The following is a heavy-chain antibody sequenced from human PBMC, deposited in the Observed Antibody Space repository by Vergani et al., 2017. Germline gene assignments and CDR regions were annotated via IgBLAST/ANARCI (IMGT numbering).Heavy chain of an antibody. D-gene: IGHD3-10*01. Sequence: QITLKESGPTLVKPTQTLTLTCTFSGFSLSTSGVGVGWIRQPPGKALEWLALIYWNDDKRYSPSQKSRLTITKDTSKNQVVLTMTNMDPVDTATYYCARFQYYYGSGSYSEPIDPWGQGTLVTVSS. CDR1: GFSLSTSGVG. CDR3: ARFQYYYGSGSYSEPIDP. CDR2: IYWNDDK. J-gene: IGHJ5*02. V-gene: IGHV2-5*01.